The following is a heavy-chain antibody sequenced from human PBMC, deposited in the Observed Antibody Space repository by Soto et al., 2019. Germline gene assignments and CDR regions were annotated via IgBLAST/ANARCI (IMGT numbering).Heavy chain of an antibody. D-gene: IGHD6-19*01. Sequence: HGESLKISCKGSGYSFTSYWIGWVRQMPGKGLERMEIIYPGDSDTRYSPSFQGQVTISADKSITTTYLQWSSLKASDTAIYYCARLFDTSGWYDYWGQGTLVTVSS. V-gene: IGHV5-51*01. J-gene: IGHJ4*02. CDR1: GYSFTSYW. CDR2: IYPGDSDT. CDR3: ARLFDTSGWYDY.